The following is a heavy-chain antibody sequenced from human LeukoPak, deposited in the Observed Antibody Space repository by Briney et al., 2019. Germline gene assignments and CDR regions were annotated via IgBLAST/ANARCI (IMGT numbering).Heavy chain of an antibody. V-gene: IGHV3-23*01. D-gene: IGHD3-22*01. Sequence: GGSLRLSCAASGFTLSSYSMNWVRQAPGKGLEWVSAISGSGGSTYYADSVKGRFTISRDNSKNTLYLQMNSLRAEDTAVYYCAKGVTMIVVVIFDYWGQGTLVTVSS. CDR3: AKGVTMIVVVIFDY. J-gene: IGHJ4*02. CDR2: ISGSGGST. CDR1: GFTLSSYS.